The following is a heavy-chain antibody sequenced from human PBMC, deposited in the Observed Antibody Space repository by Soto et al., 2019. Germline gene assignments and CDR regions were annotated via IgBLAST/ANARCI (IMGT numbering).Heavy chain of an antibody. D-gene: IGHD2-2*01. CDR3: ARSPDAMVSYYYYYYYMDV. V-gene: IGHV3-11*01. CDR1: GFTFSDYY. CDR2: IRSSGSTI. J-gene: IGHJ6*03. Sequence: VQLVESGGGLVKPGGSLRLSCAASGFTFSDYYMSWIRQAPGKGLEWVSYIRSSGSTIYYAASVKGRFTISRDNAKNSLYLKMNSLRAEDTAVYYCARSPDAMVSYYYYYYYMDVWGKGTTVTVSS.